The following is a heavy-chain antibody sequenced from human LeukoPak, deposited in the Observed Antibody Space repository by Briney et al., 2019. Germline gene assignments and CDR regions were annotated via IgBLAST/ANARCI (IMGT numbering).Heavy chain of an antibody. V-gene: IGHV4-31*03. CDR1: GGSISSGGYY. CDR2: IYYSGST. CDR3: ARGQYQLLSYDY. Sequence: SQTLSLTCTVSGGSISSGGYYWSWIRQHPGKGLEWIGYIYYSGSTYYNPSLKSRVTISVDTSKNQFSLKLSSVTAADTAVYYCARGQYQLLSYDYWGQGTLATVSS. J-gene: IGHJ4*02. D-gene: IGHD2-2*01.